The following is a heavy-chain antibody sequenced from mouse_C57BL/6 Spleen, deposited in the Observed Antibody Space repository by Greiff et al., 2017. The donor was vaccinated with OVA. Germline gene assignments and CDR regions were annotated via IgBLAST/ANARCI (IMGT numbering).Heavy chain of an antibody. D-gene: IGHD1-1*01. V-gene: IGHV5-6*01. CDR2: ISSGGSYT. J-gene: IGHJ2*01. Sequence: EVKLVESGGDLVKPGGSLKLSCAASGFTFSSYGMSWVRQTPDKRLEWVATISSGGSYTYYPDSVKGRFTFSRDNATTTLYLQMSSLKSEDTAMYDCAIHEGYYGSSFYFDYWGQGTTLTVSS. CDR1: GFTFSSYG. CDR3: AIHEGYYGSSFYFDY.